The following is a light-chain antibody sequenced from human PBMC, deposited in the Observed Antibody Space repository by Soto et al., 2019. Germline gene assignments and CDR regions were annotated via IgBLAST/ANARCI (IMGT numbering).Light chain of an antibody. J-gene: IGKJ4*01. CDR1: QSVNSN. Sequence: EIVMTQSPVTLSVSPGERATLYCRASQSVNSNLAWYQQKPGQAPRLLIYGASTRATGIPARFSGSGSGTEFTLTISSLQPEDFAVYYCQQYNNWPLTFGGGTKVEIK. CDR2: GAS. V-gene: IGKV3-15*01. CDR3: QQYNNWPLT.